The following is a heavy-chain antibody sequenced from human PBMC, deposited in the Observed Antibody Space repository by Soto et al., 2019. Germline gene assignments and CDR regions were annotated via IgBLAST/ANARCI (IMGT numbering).Heavy chain of an antibody. CDR2: ISSNGGST. V-gene: IGHV3-64D*06. CDR1: GFTFSSYA. CDR3: VKDQAVAGNDFDY. D-gene: IGHD6-19*01. J-gene: IGHJ4*02. Sequence: GGSLRLSCSASGFTFSSYAMHWVRQAPGKGLEYVSAISSNGGSTYYADSVKGRFTISRDNSKNTLYLQMSSLRAEDTAVYYCVKDQAVAGNDFDYWGQGTLVTVSS.